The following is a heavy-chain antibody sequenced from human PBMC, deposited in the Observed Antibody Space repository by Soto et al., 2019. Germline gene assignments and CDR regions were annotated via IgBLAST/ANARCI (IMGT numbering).Heavy chain of an antibody. J-gene: IGHJ4*02. CDR1: GGSFSGYY. D-gene: IGHD3-10*01. CDR3: ARAVKERYYGSGSYFSHQKFDY. Sequence: PSEPLSLTCAVYGGSFSGYYWSRISQPPGKGLEWIGEINHSGSTNYNPSLKSRVTISVDTSKNQFSLKLSSVTAADTAVYYCARAVKERYYGSGSYFSHQKFDYWGQGTLVTVSS. CDR2: INHSGST. V-gene: IGHV4-34*01.